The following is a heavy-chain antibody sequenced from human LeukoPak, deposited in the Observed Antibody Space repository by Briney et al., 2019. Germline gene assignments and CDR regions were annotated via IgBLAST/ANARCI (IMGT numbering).Heavy chain of an antibody. Sequence: GGSLRLSCAGSGFPFSSYAMHWVRQAPGKGLEWVAVISHDGGIKYHAGSVKGRFTISRDNSKSTLCLQMNSLRAEDTAVYYCAKQLGYCSDGSCYFPYWGQGTLVTVSS. D-gene: IGHD2-15*01. J-gene: IGHJ4*02. V-gene: IGHV3-30-3*02. CDR1: GFPFSSYA. CDR3: AKQLGYCSDGSCYFPY. CDR2: ISHDGGIK.